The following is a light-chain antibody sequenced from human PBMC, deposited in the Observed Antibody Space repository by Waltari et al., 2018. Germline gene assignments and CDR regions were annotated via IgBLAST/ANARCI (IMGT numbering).Light chain of an antibody. J-gene: IGKJ2*01. CDR1: QSIART. CDR3: QQYNSWRT. Sequence: EILMTQSPPTLSVSPGESATLSCRASQSIARTLAWYQQKPGQAPRLLIDGPSTSATGIPARFSGSGSGTEFTLTISSLQSEDFAVYYCQQYNSWRTFGQGTKLEIK. V-gene: IGKV3-15*01. CDR2: GPS.